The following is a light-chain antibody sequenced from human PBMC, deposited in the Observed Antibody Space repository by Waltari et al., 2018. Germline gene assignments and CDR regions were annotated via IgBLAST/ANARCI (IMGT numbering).Light chain of an antibody. J-gene: IGKJ1*01. CDR1: QSVSGN. CDR3: HQYNNWLTLT. CDR2: RSY. Sequence: DIVMTQSPATLSVSPGEGATLSCRASQSVSGNLAWYQQKPGQAPRLLIYRSYTRATGIPARFSVSASGTEFTLTISSLQSEDFAVYYCHQYNNWLTLTFGKGTKVEMK. V-gene: IGKV3-15*01.